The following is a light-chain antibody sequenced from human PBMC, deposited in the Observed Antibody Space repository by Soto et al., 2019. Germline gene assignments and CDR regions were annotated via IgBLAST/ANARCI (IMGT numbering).Light chain of an antibody. CDR2: DVS. V-gene: IGLV2-11*01. J-gene: IGLJ3*02. CDR1: STDIGGYNY. CDR3: CSYAGYDTWL. Sequence: QSVLTQPRSVSGSPGQSVTISCTGTSTDIGGYNYVSWYQQHPGKVPKLMIYDVSRRPSGVPDRFSGSKSGNTASLTISGLQTEDEADYYCCSYAGYDTWLFGGGTKLTVL.